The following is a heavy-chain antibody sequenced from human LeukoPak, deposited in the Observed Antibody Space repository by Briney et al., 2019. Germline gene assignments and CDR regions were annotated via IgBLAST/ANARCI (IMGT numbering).Heavy chain of an antibody. V-gene: IGHV1-69*13. CDR2: IIPIFLTA. J-gene: IGHJ4*02. CDR1: VGTFSSDA. D-gene: IGHD6-13*01. CDR3: AGRVGYSSSWYGIDY. Sequence: SLKVSCKASVGTFSSDAISGGRQAPGQGLEWMGGIIPIFLTANYAQKFQGRVTITADESTSTAYMALSRLRSEATDVYSCAGRVGYSSSWYGIDYWGQGTLVTVSS.